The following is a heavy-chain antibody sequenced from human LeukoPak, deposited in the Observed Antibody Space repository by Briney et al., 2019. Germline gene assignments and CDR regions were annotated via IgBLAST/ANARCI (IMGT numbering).Heavy chain of an antibody. CDR2: IVPIFGTA. D-gene: IGHD6-13*01. CDR1: GGTFSSYA. V-gene: IGHV1-69*01. CDR3: ARETGIAAPPDV. J-gene: IGHJ6*04. Sequence: GSSVKVSCKASGGTFSSYAISWVRQAPGQGLEWMGGIVPIFGTANYAQKFQGRVTITADESTSTAYMELSSLRSEDTAVYYCARETGIAAPPDVWGKGTTVTVSS.